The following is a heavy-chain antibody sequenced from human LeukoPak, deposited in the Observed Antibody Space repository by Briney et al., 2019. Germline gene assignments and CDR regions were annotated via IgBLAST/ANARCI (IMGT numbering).Heavy chain of an antibody. J-gene: IGHJ4*02. CDR3: ARDGSALWDLDY. D-gene: IGHD1-26*01. Sequence: ASVKVSCKASGYTFTSYGISWVRQAPGQGLAWMGWISAYNGNTNYAQKLQGRVTIPTDTSTSTAYLELRSLRSDDTAVYYCARDGSALWDLDYWGQGTLVTVSS. V-gene: IGHV1-18*01. CDR2: ISAYNGNT. CDR1: GYTFTSYG.